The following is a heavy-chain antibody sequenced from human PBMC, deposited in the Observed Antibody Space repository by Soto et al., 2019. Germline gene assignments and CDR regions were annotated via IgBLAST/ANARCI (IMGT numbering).Heavy chain of an antibody. CDR2: IRSKAYGGTT. CDR1: GFTFGDYA. V-gene: IGHV3-49*03. CDR3: TRQDTAMVSYYHGMDV. J-gene: IGHJ6*02. D-gene: IGHD5-18*01. Sequence: PGRSLRLSCTASGFTFGDYAMSWFRQAPGKGLEWVGFIRSKAYGGTTEYAASVKGRFTISRDDSKSIAYLQMNSLKTEDTAVYYCTRQDTAMVSYYHGMDVWGQGTTVTVSS.